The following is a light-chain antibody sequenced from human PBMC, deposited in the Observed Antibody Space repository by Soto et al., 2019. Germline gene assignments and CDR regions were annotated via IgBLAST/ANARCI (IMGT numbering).Light chain of an antibody. CDR3: QQNYSTPPT. Sequence: DIQMTQSPSSLSASVRDRVTITSRASQSISNYLTWYQQKPGKAPKLLIYAASTLHSGVPSRFPGSGSGTDFTLTISSLQPEEFATYYCQQNYSTPPTFGGGTKVEIK. V-gene: IGKV1-39*01. CDR1: QSISNY. J-gene: IGKJ4*01. CDR2: AAS.